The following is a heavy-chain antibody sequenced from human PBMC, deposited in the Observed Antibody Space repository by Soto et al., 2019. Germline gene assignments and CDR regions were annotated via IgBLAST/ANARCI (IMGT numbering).Heavy chain of an antibody. CDR3: ATMGTPATGLYYFDY. CDR1: GGSISSGNYY. Sequence: PSETLSLTCTVSGGSISSGNYYWSWIRQPPGKGLEWIGFISYSGSTYYNASLKSRVTISVDTSKNQFSLNLSFVTAADTAVYYCATMGTPATGLYYFDYWGQGTLVTV. D-gene: IGHD1-7*01. CDR2: ISYSGST. V-gene: IGHV4-30-4*01. J-gene: IGHJ4*02.